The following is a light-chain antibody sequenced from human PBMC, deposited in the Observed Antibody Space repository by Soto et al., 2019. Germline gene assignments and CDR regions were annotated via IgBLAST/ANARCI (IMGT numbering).Light chain of an antibody. CDR2: GAS. V-gene: IGKV3-15*01. CDR1: QSIGSK. CDR3: QQYDNWPLT. J-gene: IGKJ4*01. Sequence: EMVMTQSPGTLSVSPGERATLSCRASQSIGSKLAWYQQKPGQAPRLLIYGASTRATGIPARISGSGSGTEFALTISSLQSEDFAVYYCQQYDNWPLTFGGGTKVDIK.